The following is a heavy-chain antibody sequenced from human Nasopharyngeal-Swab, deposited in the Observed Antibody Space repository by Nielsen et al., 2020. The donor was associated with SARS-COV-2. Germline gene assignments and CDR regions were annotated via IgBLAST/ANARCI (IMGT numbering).Heavy chain of an antibody. J-gene: IGHJ4*02. CDR2: IYYSGST. CDR3: ARVWGATCLN. Sequence: WIRQPPGKGLERIGYIYYSGSTNYNPSLKSRVTISVDTSKNQFSLKLSSVTAADTAVYYCARVWGATCLNWGQGTLVTVSS. D-gene: IGHD1-26*01. V-gene: IGHV4-59*01.